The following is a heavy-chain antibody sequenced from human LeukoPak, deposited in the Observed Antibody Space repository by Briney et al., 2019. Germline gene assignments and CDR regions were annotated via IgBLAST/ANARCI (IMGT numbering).Heavy chain of an antibody. V-gene: IGHV4-34*01. CDR2: INHSGST. CDR1: GGSFSGYY. CDR3: AALGNTAAY. D-gene: IGHD5-18*01. J-gene: IGHJ4*02. Sequence: SETLSLTCAVYGGSFSGYYWSWIRQPPGKGLEWIGEINHSGSTNYNPSLKSRVTISVDTSKNQFSLKLSSVTAADTAVYYCAALGNTAAYWGQGTLVTVSS.